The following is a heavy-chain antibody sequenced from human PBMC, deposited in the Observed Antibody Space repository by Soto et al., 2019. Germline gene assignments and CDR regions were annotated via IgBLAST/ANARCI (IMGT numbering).Heavy chain of an antibody. D-gene: IGHD3-22*01. CDR1: GGSFSGYY. J-gene: IGHJ4*02. CDR3: ARGFRYYDSSGYYYFDY. V-gene: IGHV4-34*01. CDR2: INHSGST. Sequence: ASETLSLTCAVYGGSFSGYYWSWIRQPPGKGLEWIGEINHSGSTNYNPSLKSRVTISVDTSKNQFSLKLSSVTAADTAVYYCARGFRYYDSSGYYYFDYWGQGTLVTVSS.